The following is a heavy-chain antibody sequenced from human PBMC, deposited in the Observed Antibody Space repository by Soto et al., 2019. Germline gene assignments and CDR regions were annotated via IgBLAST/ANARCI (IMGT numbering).Heavy chain of an antibody. J-gene: IGHJ4*02. CDR3: ATEMRMSDYYDSSDGVY. D-gene: IGHD3-22*01. Sequence: ASVKVSCKVSGYTLTELSMHWVRQAPGKGLEWMGGFDPEDGETIYAQKFQGRVTMTEDTSTDTAYMELSSLRSEDTAVYYCATEMRMSDYYDSSDGVYWGQGTLVTVSS. CDR1: GYTLTELS. CDR2: FDPEDGET. V-gene: IGHV1-24*01.